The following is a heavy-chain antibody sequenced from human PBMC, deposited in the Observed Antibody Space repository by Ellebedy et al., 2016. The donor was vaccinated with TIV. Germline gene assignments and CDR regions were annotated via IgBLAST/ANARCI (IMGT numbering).Heavy chain of an antibody. CDR2: IYYSGST. V-gene: IGHV4-61*08. Sequence: MPSETLSLTCTVSGGSISSGGYYWSWLRQHPGKGLEWIGYIYYSGSTNYNPSLKSRVTISVDTSKNQFSLKLGSVTAADTSVYYCARVLTGFSGWYPWGQGTLVTVSS. D-gene: IGHD6-19*01. J-gene: IGHJ5*02. CDR1: GGSISSGGYY. CDR3: ARVLTGFSGWYP.